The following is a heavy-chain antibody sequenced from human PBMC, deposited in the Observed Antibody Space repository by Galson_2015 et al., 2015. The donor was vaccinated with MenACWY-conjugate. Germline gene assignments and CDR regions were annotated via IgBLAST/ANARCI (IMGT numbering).Heavy chain of an antibody. Sequence: SLRLSCAASAFTFSSVCMIWVRQPPGKGLEWVSSISDSGGRTYYADSVKGRFTISRDNSRKTLFLQTNSLRAEDTTVYFCAKGLYGDCGIDYWGQGSLVTVSS. CDR1: AFTFSSVC. J-gene: IGHJ4*02. CDR3: AKGLYGDCGIDY. V-gene: IGHV3-23*01. D-gene: IGHD4-17*01. CDR2: ISDSGGRT.